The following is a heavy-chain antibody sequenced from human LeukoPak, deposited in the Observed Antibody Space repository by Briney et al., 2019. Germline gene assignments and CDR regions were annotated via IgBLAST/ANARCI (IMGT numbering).Heavy chain of an antibody. J-gene: IGHJ5*02. CDR1: GGSLSSYC. V-gene: IGHV4-59*01. CDR3: ARVFVYYDFWSGYSRTNWFDP. D-gene: IGHD3-3*01. Sequence: PSETLSLTCTVSGGSLSSYCWSWVRQPPGKGLEWIGYIYYSGSTNYNPSLKSRVTISVDTSKNQFSLKLSSVTAADTAVYYCARVFVYYDFWSGYSRTNWFDPWGQGTLVTVSS. CDR2: IYYSGST.